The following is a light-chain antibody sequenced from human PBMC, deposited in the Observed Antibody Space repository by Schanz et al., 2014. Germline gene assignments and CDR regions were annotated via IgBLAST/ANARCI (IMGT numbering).Light chain of an antibody. V-gene: IGLV3-21*03. CDR3: SSHTTDTTWL. CDR1: NIGSKS. CDR2: DDA. J-gene: IGLJ3*02. Sequence: SYELTQPPSVSVAPGKTVRITCGGNNIGSKSVHWYQQKPGQAPVLVVYDDADRPSGIPERFSGSNSGNTATLTISGLQAEDEADYYCSSHTTDTTWLFGGGTKLTVL.